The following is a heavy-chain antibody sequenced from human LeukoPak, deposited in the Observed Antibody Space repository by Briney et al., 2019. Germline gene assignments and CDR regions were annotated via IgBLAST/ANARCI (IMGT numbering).Heavy chain of an antibody. D-gene: IGHD6-19*01. Sequence: SETLSLTCTVAGGSISSSSYYWGWLRQPPGKGLEWIGSIYYSGSTNHNPSLKSRVTISVDTSKNQFSLKLSSVTAADTAVYYCARSIAVAGMVDYWGQGNLVTVSS. V-gene: IGHV4-39*01. CDR2: IYYSGST. CDR1: GGSISSSSYY. J-gene: IGHJ4*02. CDR3: ARSIAVAGMVDY.